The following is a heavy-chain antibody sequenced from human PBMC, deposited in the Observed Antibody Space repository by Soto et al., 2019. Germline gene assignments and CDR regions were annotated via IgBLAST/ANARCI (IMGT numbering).Heavy chain of an antibody. V-gene: IGHV4-59*01. J-gene: IGHJ4*02. CDR1: GRSITSYY. D-gene: IGHD3-22*01. CDR2: IYDNGIT. Sequence: QVVLQESGPGLVKPSETLSLTCSVSGRSITSYYWSWVRQPPGKGLEWIGYIYDNGITSQNPSLKSRVTMSADTSQNQFSLKLTSVTGAATAVYYCARTYDSNGYANDFDSWGQGILVTVTS. CDR3: ARTYDSNGYANDFDS.